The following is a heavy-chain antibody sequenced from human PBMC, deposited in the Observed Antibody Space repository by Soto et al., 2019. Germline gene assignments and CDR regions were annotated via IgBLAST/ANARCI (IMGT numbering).Heavy chain of an antibody. Sequence: SETLSLTSTVSGASITGTSYWSWIRQPAGKGLEWIGRFSLSGTTNYNPSLRSRVTMSADVSKNQFSLRLTSVTAADTALYYCARGMTPPGAPAWYYFDSWGQGTLVTVSS. CDR2: FSLSGTT. D-gene: IGHD2-8*02. V-gene: IGHV4-4*07. J-gene: IGHJ4*02. CDR1: GASITGTSY. CDR3: ARGMTPPGAPAWYYFDS.